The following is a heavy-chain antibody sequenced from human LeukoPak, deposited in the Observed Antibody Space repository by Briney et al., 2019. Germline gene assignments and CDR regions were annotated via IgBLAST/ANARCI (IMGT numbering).Heavy chain of an antibody. J-gene: IGHJ4*02. Sequence: GGSLRLSCTASGFTVSSNCMSWVRQAPGKGLEWVSFISTSSSYIYYADSVKGRFTISRDNAKNSLYLEMNSLRAEDTAVYYCARGERITMVRGVITTFDYWGQGTLVTVSS. CDR3: ARGERITMVRGVITTFDY. V-gene: IGHV3-21*01. D-gene: IGHD3-10*01. CDR2: ISTSSSYI. CDR1: GFTVSSNC.